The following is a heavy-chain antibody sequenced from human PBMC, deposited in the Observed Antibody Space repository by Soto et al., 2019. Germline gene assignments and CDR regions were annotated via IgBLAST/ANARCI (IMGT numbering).Heavy chain of an antibody. J-gene: IGHJ4*02. CDR2: IYPGDSDT. CDR3: ARLLMRSYGYSDE. V-gene: IGHV5-51*01. D-gene: IGHD5-18*01. CDR1: EYRFTSYW. Sequence: PGESLKISCKGSEYRFTSYWIGWVRQMPGKGLEWMGIIYPGDSDTRYSPSFQGQVTISADKSISTAYLQWSSLKASDTAMYYCARLLMRSYGYSDEWGQGTLVTVSS.